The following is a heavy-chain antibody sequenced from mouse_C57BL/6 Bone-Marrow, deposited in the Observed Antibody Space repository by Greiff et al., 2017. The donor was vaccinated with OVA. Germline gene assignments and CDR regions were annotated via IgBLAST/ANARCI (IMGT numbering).Heavy chain of an antibody. CDR2: INPSNGGT. CDR3: ARGEEAGRAMDY. D-gene: IGHD4-1*01. CDR1: GYTFTSYW. J-gene: IGHJ4*01. V-gene: IGHV1-53*01. Sequence: QVQLQHPGTELVKPGASVKLSCKASGYTFTSYWMHWVKQRPGQGLEWIGNINPSNGGTNYNEKFKSKATLTVDKSSSTAYMQLSSLTSEDSAVYYCARGEEAGRAMDYWGQGTSVTVSS.